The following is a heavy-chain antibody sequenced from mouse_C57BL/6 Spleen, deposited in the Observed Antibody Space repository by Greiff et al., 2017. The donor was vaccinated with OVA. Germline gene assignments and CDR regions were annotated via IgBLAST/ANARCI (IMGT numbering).Heavy chain of an antibody. V-gene: IGHV1-15*01. J-gene: IGHJ3*01. Sequence: QVQLQQSGAELVRPGASVTLSCTASGYTFTDYEMHWVKQTPVHGLEWIGAIDPETGGTAYNQKFKGKAILTADKSSRAAYMELRSLTSEDSAVYYCTTYDYDVAYWGQGTLVTVSA. CDR2: IDPETGGT. CDR3: TTYDYDVAY. D-gene: IGHD2-4*01. CDR1: GYTFTDYE.